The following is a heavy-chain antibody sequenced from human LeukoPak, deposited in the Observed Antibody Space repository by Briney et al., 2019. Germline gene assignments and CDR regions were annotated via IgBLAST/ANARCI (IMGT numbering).Heavy chain of an antibody. CDR3: VRLSRGAMNYYMDV. D-gene: IGHD3-10*01. CDR2: SRNKANSYST. Sequence: GGSLRLSCAASGFTFSSYSMNWVRQAPGKGLEWVGRSRNKANSYSTTFGKSVKGRLTISRDESENSLYLQLNSLKTEDTGVYYCVRLSRGAMNYYMDVWGKGTTVTISS. J-gene: IGHJ6*03. CDR1: GFTFSSYS. V-gene: IGHV3-72*01.